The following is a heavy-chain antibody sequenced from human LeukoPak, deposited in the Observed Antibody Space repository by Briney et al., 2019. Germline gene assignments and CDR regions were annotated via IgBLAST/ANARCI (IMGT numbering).Heavy chain of an antibody. Sequence: GGSLTLSCAPSGFTFSSYGMHWVRQAPGKGLEWVAVISYLGDDQFYADSVKGRFTISRDNSNKMVFLQMNSLRGEDTAVYYCAKDRSSGPHYYYGMTSGDEGPRSS. J-gene: IGHJ6*01. CDR3: AKDRSSGPHYYYGMTS. CDR2: ISYLGDDQ. D-gene: IGHD6-25*01. V-gene: IGHV3-30*18. CDR1: GFTFSSYG.